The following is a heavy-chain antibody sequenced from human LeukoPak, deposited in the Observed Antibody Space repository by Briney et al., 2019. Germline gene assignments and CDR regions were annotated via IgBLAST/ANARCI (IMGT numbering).Heavy chain of an antibody. CDR2: ISSSGSTI. CDR1: GFTFSDYY. Sequence: GGSLRLSCAASGFTFSDYYMSWIRQAPGKGLEWVSYISSSGSTIYYADSVKGRFTISRDNAKNSLYLQMNSLRAEDTAVYYCARDRRYSSSWYRRYYYYMDVWGKGTTVTVSS. CDR3: ARDRRYSSSWYRRYYYYMDV. J-gene: IGHJ6*03. V-gene: IGHV3-11*04. D-gene: IGHD6-13*01.